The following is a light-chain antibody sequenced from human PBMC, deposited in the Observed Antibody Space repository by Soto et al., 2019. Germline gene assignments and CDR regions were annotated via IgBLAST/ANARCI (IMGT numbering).Light chain of an antibody. CDR2: DAS. Sequence: EIVLTQSPATLSLSPGDRATLSCRASQSVSSYLAWYQQKPGQAPRLLIYDASNRATGIPARFSGSGAGTDFTLTSTTLEPEEFAVYYCQQRSNWPSTFGGGTKVEIK. V-gene: IGKV3-11*01. J-gene: IGKJ4*01. CDR3: QQRSNWPST. CDR1: QSVSSY.